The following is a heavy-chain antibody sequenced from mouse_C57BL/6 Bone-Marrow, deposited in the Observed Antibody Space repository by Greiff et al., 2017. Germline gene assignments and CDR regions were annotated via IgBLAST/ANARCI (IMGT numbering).Heavy chain of an antibody. Sequence: EVLLVESGPELVKPGASVKISCKASGYSFTDYNMNWVKQSNGKSLEWIGVINPNYGTTSYNQKFKGKATLTVDQSSSTAYMQLNSLTSEDSAVYYCARFITTVVAHWYFDVWGTGTTVTVSS. CDR2: INPNYGTT. CDR1: GYSFTDYN. J-gene: IGHJ1*03. D-gene: IGHD1-1*01. CDR3: ARFITTVVAHWYFDV. V-gene: IGHV1-39*01.